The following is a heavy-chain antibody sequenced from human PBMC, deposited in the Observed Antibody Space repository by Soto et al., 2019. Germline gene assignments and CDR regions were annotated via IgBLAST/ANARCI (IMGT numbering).Heavy chain of an antibody. CDR3: AKGVKCELPLEC. D-gene: IGHD1-26*01. V-gene: IGHV3-23*01. CDR2: ISNSGGST. Sequence: EVQLLESGGGLVQPGGSLRLSCAASGFTFSSYAMSWVRQAPGKGLEWVSAISNSGGSTYYADSVKGRFTISRDNSKNTLYMQMNSLRAEDTAVYHCAKGVKCELPLECWGQGTLVTVSS. J-gene: IGHJ4*02. CDR1: GFTFSSYA.